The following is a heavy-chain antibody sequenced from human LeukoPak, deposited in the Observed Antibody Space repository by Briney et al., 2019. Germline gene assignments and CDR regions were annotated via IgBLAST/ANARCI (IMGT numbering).Heavy chain of an antibody. J-gene: IGHJ6*03. Sequence: GGSLRLSCVAGFAFSNYAMSWVRQAPGKGLEWISVISDGGGNTYYADSVKGRFTISRDNSKNTLYLQMNSLRVEDTAVYYCAKDFGFWSGYPLYYYFYMDVWGKGTTVTVSS. CDR2: ISDGGGNT. V-gene: IGHV3-23*01. CDR1: GFAFSNYA. CDR3: AKDFGFWSGYPLYYYFYMDV. D-gene: IGHD3-3*01.